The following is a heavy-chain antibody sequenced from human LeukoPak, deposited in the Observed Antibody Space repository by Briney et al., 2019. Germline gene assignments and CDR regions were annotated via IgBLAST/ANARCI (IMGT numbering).Heavy chain of an antibody. CDR1: GGSISSGSYY. V-gene: IGHV4-61*02. CDR3: ARGEAGNHYYYYMDV. D-gene: IGHD6-13*01. CDR2: IYTSGST. Sequence: SETLSLTCTVSGGSISSGSYYWSWIRQPAGKGLEWIGRIYTSGSTNYNPSLKSRATISVDTSKNQFSLKLSSVAAADTAVYYCARGEAGNHYYYYMDVWGKGTTVTISS. J-gene: IGHJ6*03.